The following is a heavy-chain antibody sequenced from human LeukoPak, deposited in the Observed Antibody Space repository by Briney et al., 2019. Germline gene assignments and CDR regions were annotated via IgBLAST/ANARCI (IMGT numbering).Heavy chain of an antibody. D-gene: IGHD6-19*01. CDR1: GFTFSSYA. V-gene: IGHV3-30*14. CDR3: ARGLPVGGWYGGYYFDY. CDR2: ISYDGSNK. Sequence: GGSLRLSCAASGFTFSSYAMHWVRQAPGKGLEWVAVISYDGSNKYYADSVKGRFTISRDNSKNTLYLQMNSLRAEDTAVYYCARGLPVGGWYGGYYFDYWGQGTLVTVSS. J-gene: IGHJ4*02.